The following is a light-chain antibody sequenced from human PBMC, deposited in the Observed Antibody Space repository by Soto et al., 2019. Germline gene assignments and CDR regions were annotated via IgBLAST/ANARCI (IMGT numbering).Light chain of an antibody. J-gene: IGKJ5*01. CDR1: RNVTSY. CDR2: DAS. Sequence: PGERATLSGKASRNVTSYLPWYQQKPGKAPRLLISDASNRATGIPARFSGSGSGTDFTLTISSLQPEDFAAYYCQHCGELPVSFGEGTRLDIK. V-gene: IGKV3-11*01. CDR3: QHCGELPVS.